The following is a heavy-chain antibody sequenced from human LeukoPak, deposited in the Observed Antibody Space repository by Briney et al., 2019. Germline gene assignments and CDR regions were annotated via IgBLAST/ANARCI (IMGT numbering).Heavy chain of an antibody. CDR3: ARVVIAAAGYPPEYFDL. Sequence: SETLSLTCTVSGGSISSYYWRWIRQPPGKGLEWIGYIYYSGSTNYSPPLKSRVTISVDTSKNQFSLKLSSVAAADTAVYYCARVVIAAAGYPPEYFDLWGRGTLVTVSS. D-gene: IGHD6-13*01. V-gene: IGHV4-59*08. J-gene: IGHJ2*01. CDR1: GGSISSYY. CDR2: IYYSGST.